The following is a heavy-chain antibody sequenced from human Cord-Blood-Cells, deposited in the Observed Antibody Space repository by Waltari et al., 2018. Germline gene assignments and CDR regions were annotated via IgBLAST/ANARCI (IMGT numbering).Heavy chain of an antibody. CDR1: GGSFSGYY. CDR3: ASTPTYYYDSSGYYYDY. J-gene: IGHJ4*02. Sequence: QVQLQQWGAGLLKPSETLSLTCAVYGGSFSGYYWSWISQPPGKGLGWVGEINHMGSTNDNPCLKRRVTISVDTCKSQFSLKLGAVTAADTAVYYCASTPTYYYDSSGYYYDYWGQGTLVTVSS. D-gene: IGHD3-22*01. V-gene: IGHV4-34*01. CDR2: INHMGST.